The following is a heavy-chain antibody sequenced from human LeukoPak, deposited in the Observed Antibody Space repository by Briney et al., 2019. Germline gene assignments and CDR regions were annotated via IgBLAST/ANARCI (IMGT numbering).Heavy chain of an antibody. CDR1: GFTFSNYA. V-gene: IGHV3-64*01. CDR2: ISSNGGTT. J-gene: IGHJ6*03. CDR3: VRDGDFWSGFGPMDV. D-gene: IGHD3-3*01. Sequence: GGSLRLSCAASGFTFSNYAMHWVRQAPGRGLEYVSAISSNGGTTYYANSVKGRFTISRDNSKNTLYLQMGSLRAEDTAVYYCVRDGDFWSGFGPMDVWGKGTTVTVSS.